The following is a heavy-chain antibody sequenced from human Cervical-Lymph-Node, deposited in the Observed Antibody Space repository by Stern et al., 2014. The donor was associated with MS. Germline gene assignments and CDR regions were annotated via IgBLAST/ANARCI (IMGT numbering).Heavy chain of an antibody. CDR3: ARAFCTGGVCYSFPFYGMDV. CDR1: GFTFEDYG. CDR2: INWNGGNT. D-gene: IGHD2-8*02. Sequence: VQLVESGGGVVRPGRSLRLSCAASGFTFEDYGMSWVRQAPGKGLEWGAAINWNGGNTVYAGYVQGRFTISRDNAKNSLYLQMNSLRAEDTALYHCARAFCTGGVCYSFPFYGMDVWGQGTTVTVSS. J-gene: IGHJ6*02. V-gene: IGHV3-20*01.